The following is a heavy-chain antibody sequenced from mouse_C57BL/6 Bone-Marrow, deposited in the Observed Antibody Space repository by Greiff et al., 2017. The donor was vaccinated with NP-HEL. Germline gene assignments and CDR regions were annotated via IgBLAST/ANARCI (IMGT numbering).Heavy chain of an antibody. D-gene: IGHD2-1*01. CDR2: IHPNSGST. CDR3: ARRHGNYHYYYAMDY. CDR1: GYTFTSYW. V-gene: IGHV1-64*01. Sequence: QVQLQQPGAELVKPGASVKLSCKASGYTFTSYWMHWVKQRPGQGLEWIGMIHPNSGSTNYNEKFKSKATLTVDKSSSTAYMQLSSLTSEDSAVYYCARRHGNYHYYYAMDYWGQGTSVTVSS. J-gene: IGHJ4*01.